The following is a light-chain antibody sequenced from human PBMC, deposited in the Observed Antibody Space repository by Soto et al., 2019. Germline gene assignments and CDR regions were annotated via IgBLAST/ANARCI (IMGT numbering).Light chain of an antibody. J-gene: IGKJ1*01. CDR3: HQYNNWPPWT. CDR1: RGIGSS. CDR2: GAS. V-gene: IGKV3-15*01. Sequence: EIVITQSPGTLSVSPGARVTLSGRASRGIGSSLACYQQQPGHAPRLPIYGASTRATAITARCSGSGSGTEFTPPISSLQYEDFAVYYCHQYNNWPPWTFGQGTKVDIK.